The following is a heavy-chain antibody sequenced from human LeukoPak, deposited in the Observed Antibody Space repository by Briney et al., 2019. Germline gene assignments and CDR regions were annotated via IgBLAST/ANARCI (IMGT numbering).Heavy chain of an antibody. CDR1: DYTCTSYG. CDR2: ISAYNGNT. D-gene: IGHD2-2*01. CDR3: ARVPLIVVVPAALSGDY. V-gene: IGHV1-18*04. J-gene: IGHJ4*02. Sequence: ASVKVSCKASDYTCTSYGISWVRQAPGQGLEWMGWISAYNGNTNYAQKLQGRVTMTTDTSTSTAYVELRSLRSDDTAVYYCARVPLIVVVPAALSGDYWGQGTLVTVSS.